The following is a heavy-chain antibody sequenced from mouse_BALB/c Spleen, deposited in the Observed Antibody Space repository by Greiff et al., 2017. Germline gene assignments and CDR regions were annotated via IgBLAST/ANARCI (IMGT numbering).Heavy chain of an antibody. CDR1: GYAFTNYW. J-gene: IGHJ4*01. Sequence: LVESGAELVRPGTSVKISCKASGYAFTNYWLGWVKQRPGHGLEWIGDIYPGSGNTYYNEKFKGKATLTADKSSSTAYMQLSSLTSEDSAVYFCARGGYPAMDYWGQGTSVTVSS. D-gene: IGHD2-14*01. CDR3: ARGGYPAMDY. CDR2: IYPGSGNT. V-gene: IGHV1-63*01.